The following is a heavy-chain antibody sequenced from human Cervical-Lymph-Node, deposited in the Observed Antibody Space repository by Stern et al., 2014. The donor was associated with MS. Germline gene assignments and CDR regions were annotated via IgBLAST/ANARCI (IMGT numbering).Heavy chain of an antibody. J-gene: IGHJ4*02. CDR3: ARLGRKGIAVAGTSHYYFDY. V-gene: IGHV1-2*06. D-gene: IGHD6-19*01. CDR2: INPNSGGT. CDR1: GYTFTGYY. Sequence: AQLVESGAEVKKPGASVKVSCKASGYTFTGYYMHWVRQAPGQGLELMGRINPNSGGTNYAQKFQGRVTMTRDTSISTAYMELSRLRSDDTAVYYCARLGRKGIAVAGTSHYYFDYWGQGTLVTVSS.